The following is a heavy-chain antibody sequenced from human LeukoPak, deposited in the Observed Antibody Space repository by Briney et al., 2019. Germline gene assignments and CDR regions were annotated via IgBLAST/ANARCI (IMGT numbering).Heavy chain of an antibody. J-gene: IGHJ4*02. D-gene: IGHD3-22*01. CDR1: GGTFSSYA. CDR2: IIPIFGTA. Sequence: ASVKVSCEASGGTFSSYAISWVRQAPGQGLEWMGGIIPIFGTANYAQKFQGRVTITADESTSTAYMELSSLRSEDTAVYYCASTVVYYDSSGYLDYWGQGTLVTVSS. V-gene: IGHV1-69*13. CDR3: ASTVVYYDSSGYLDY.